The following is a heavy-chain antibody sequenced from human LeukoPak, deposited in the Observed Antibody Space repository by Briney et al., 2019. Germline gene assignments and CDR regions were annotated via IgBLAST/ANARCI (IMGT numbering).Heavy chain of an antibody. CDR1: GYTFTGYY. D-gene: IGHD1-26*01. V-gene: IGHV1-2*02. CDR2: INPNSGGT. Sequence: ASVKVSCKASGYTFTGYYMHWVRQAPGQGLEWMGWINPNSGGTNYAQKFQGRVTMTRDTSISTAYMELSRLRSDDTAVYCCARDGGSYYFAEIDYWGQGTLVTVSS. J-gene: IGHJ4*02. CDR3: ARDGGSYYFAEIDY.